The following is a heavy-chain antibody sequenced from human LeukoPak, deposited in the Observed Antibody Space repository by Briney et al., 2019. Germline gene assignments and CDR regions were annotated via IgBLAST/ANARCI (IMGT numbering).Heavy chain of an antibody. J-gene: IGHJ4*02. CDR3: AKDASTTNNFYFFDY. CDR1: GFTFTNYA. D-gene: IGHD1-1*01. CDR2: ISKSGDIT. Sequence: GGSLRLSCAASGFTFTNYAMIWVRQAPGKGLEWISGISKSGDITFYADSVKGRFTISRDTSKSAVYLQMNNLRAEDTAIYYCAKDASTTNNFYFFDYWGQGALATVSS. V-gene: IGHV3-23*01.